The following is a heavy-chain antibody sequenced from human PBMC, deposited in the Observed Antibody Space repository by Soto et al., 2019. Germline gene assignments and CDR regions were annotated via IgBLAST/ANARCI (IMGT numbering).Heavy chain of an antibody. Sequence: ASVQVACKVSGYTLTELSMHWVRQAPGKGLEWMGGFDPEDGETIYAQKFQGRVTMTEDTSTDTAYMELSSLRSEDTAVYYCATAYSSSWYVPFDYWGQGTLVTVSS. CDR1: GYTLTELS. CDR2: FDPEDGET. CDR3: ATAYSSSWYVPFDY. J-gene: IGHJ4*02. D-gene: IGHD6-13*01. V-gene: IGHV1-24*01.